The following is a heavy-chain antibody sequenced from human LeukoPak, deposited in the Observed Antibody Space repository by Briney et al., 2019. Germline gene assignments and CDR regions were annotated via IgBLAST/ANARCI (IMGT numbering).Heavy chain of an antibody. CDR3: ARAGLLWFGESRMDV. Sequence: GGSLRLSCAASGFTFSSYWMSWVRQAPGKGLEWVANINKDGGGKYYVDSVKGRFTISRDNAKNSLYLQMNSLRAEDTAVYYCARAGLLWFGESRMDVWGQGTTVTVSS. V-gene: IGHV3-7*01. CDR2: INKDGGGK. CDR1: GFTFSSYW. J-gene: IGHJ6*02. D-gene: IGHD3-10*01.